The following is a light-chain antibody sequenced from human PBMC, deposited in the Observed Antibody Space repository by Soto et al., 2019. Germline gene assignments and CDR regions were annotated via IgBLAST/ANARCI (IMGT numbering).Light chain of an antibody. J-gene: IGKJ4*01. CDR1: QGISSY. V-gene: IGKV1-9*01. CDR3: QQYKSYSLT. Sequence: DIQLTQSPSFLSASVGDRVTITCRASQGISSYLAWYQQKPGKAPKLLIYAASTLQSGVPSRFSGSGSGAEFTLTISSLQPDDFATYYCQQYKSYSLTFGGGTKVDIK. CDR2: AAS.